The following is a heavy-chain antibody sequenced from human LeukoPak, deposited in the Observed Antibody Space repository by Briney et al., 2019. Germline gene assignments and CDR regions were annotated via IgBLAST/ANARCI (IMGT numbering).Heavy chain of an antibody. D-gene: IGHD1-14*01. CDR1: GFTFSSYG. CDR3: AKETTPTPYDAFDI. J-gene: IGHJ3*02. V-gene: IGHV3-23*01. Sequence: GSLRLSCGASGFTFSSYGMNWVRQAPGKGLEWVSGISGSGGRTYYADSVKGRVTISRDNSKNTLYLEMNSLRAEDTAVYYCAKETTPTPYDAFDIWGQGTMVTVSS. CDR2: ISGSGGRT.